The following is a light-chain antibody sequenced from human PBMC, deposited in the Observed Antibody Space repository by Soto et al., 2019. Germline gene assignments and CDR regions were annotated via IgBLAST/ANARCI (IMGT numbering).Light chain of an antibody. CDR3: QQRSDWPIT. J-gene: IGKJ5*01. CDR2: DTS. Sequence: EIVLTQSPATLSLSPGERATLSCRASQSVRNYLLWHQQKAGQAPRVLIYDTSNRAPGIPARFSASGSGTDFTLTISSLEPEDFAVYYCQQRSDWPITFGQGTRLEIK. CDR1: QSVRNY. V-gene: IGKV3-11*01.